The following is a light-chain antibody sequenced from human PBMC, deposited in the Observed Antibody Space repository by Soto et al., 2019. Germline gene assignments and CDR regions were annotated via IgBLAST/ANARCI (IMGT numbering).Light chain of an antibody. CDR1: QSVSSSY. V-gene: IGKV3-20*01. J-gene: IGKJ1*01. Sequence: MGLTRSPGTVAFSPGEIATLSFRASQSVSSSYLAWYQQKPGQAPRLLIYGASSRATGIPDRFSGSGSGTDFTLTISRLEPEDFAVYSSQQYGSSPALGQGTKV. CDR3: QQYGSSPA. CDR2: GAS.